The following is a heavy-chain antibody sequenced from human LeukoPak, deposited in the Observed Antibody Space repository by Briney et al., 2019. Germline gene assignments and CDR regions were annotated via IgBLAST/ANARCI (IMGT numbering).Heavy chain of an antibody. CDR3: ARGHSSGYFREPDHFDY. D-gene: IGHD3-22*01. CDR2: IYTSGST. Sequence: SETLFLTCTVSGGSISSYYWSWIRQPAGKGLEWIGRIYTSGSTNYNPSLKSRVTMSVDTSKNQFSLKLSSVTAADTAVYYCARGHSSGYFREPDHFDYWGRGTLVTVSS. CDR1: GGSISSYY. V-gene: IGHV4-4*07. J-gene: IGHJ4*02.